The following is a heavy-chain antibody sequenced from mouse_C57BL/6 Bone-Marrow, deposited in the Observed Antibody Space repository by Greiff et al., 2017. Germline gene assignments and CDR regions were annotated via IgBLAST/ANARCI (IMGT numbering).Heavy chain of an antibody. J-gene: IGHJ3*01. CDR1: GFNFTNSY. CDR2: IDPANGNT. D-gene: IGHD1-1*01. V-gene: IGHV14-3*01. CDR3: APIYYYGSGSWFAY. Sequence: EVQLQQSVAELVRPGASVKLSCTASGFNFTNSYMHWVKQRPEQGLEWIGKIDPANGNTKYAQKFKGKATMTADTSSNTAYLQLSSLTSEDSAIYYGAPIYYYGSGSWFAYWGQGTLVTVSA.